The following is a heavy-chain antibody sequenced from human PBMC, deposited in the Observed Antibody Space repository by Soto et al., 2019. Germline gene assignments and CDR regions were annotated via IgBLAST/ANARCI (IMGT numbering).Heavy chain of an antibody. Sequence: SQTLSLTCAISGDSVSSNSAAWNWIRQSPSRGLEWLGRTYYRSKWYNDYAVSVKSRITINPDTSKNQFSLQLNSVTPEDTAVFFCARVGGWGSYAGWSAPGGQGIRGTV. CDR1: GDSVSSNSAA. V-gene: IGHV6-1*01. CDR3: ARVGGWGSYAGWSAP. CDR2: TYYRSKWYN. D-gene: IGHD3-16*01. J-gene: IGHJ5*02.